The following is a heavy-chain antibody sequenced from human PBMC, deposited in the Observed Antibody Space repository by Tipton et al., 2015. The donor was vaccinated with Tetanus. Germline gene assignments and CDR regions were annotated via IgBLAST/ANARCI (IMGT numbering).Heavy chain of an antibody. Sequence: TLSLTCTVSGGSISGYYWTWMRQPPGKGLEWIGHIFHSGSTNYNPSLKSRVTISLDTSKNQFSLKLTSVSAADTAVYYCARLTGHSMDVVDYYYFGMDVWGQGTKVTVSS. J-gene: IGHJ6*02. CDR2: IFHSGST. D-gene: IGHD2-21*01. CDR3: ARLTGHSMDVVDYYYFGMDV. CDR1: GGSISGYY. V-gene: IGHV4-59*01.